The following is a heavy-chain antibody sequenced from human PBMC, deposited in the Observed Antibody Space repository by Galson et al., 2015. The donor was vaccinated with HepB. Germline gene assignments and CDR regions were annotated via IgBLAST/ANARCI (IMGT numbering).Heavy chain of an antibody. Sequence: SLRLSCAASGFTFSRYGMHWVRQAPGKGLEWVAIISYDGSNKYYEDSVKGRFTISRDNSKNTLYLQMNSLRAEDTAVYYCAKDLYSSASGGYSMDVWGQRTTVTVSS. D-gene: IGHD6-6*01. CDR2: ISYDGSNK. CDR1: GFTFSRYG. V-gene: IGHV3-30*18. J-gene: IGHJ6*02. CDR3: AKDLYSSASGGYSMDV.